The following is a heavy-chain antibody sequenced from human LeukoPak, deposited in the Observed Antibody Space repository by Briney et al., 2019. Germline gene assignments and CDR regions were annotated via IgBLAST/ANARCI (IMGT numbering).Heavy chain of an antibody. Sequence: SQTLSLTCTVSGGSISSGDYYWSWIRQPPGKGLEWIGYIYYSGSTYYNPSLKSRVTMSVDTSKNQFSLKLSSVTAADTAVYYCARDGYNYVYWYFDLWGRGTLVTVSS. J-gene: IGHJ2*01. D-gene: IGHD5-24*01. V-gene: IGHV4-30-4*01. CDR2: IYYSGST. CDR1: GGSISSGDYY. CDR3: ARDGYNYVYWYFDL.